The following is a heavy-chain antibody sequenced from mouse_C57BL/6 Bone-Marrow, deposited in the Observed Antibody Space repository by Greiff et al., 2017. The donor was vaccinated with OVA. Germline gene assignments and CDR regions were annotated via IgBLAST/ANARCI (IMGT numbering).Heavy chain of an antibody. D-gene: IGHD2-4*01. V-gene: IGHV7-3*01. Sequence: EVQLQESGGGLVQPGGSLSLSCAASGFTFTDYYMSWVRQPPGKALEWLGFIRNKANGYTTEYSASVKGRFTISRDNSQSILYLQMNALRAEDSATYYGARSGYDYAWCAYWGQGTLVTVSA. CDR1: GFTFTDYY. CDR2: IRNKANGYTT. CDR3: ARSGYDYAWCAY. J-gene: IGHJ3*01.